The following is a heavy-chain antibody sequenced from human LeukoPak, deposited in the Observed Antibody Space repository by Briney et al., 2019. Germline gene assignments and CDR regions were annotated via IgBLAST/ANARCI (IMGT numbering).Heavy chain of an antibody. D-gene: IGHD6-6*01. CDR1: RLTFSSHS. CDR3: ARDAAAARRAYYFDY. CDR2: ISSSGSAI. V-gene: IGHV3-48*01. J-gene: IGHJ4*02. Sequence: AGGSLRLSCAASRLTFSSHSMNWVRQAPGKGLEWVSYISSSGSAIYYADSVKGRFTISRDDAKNSLYLQMNSLRAEDTAVYYCARDAAAARRAYYFDYWGQGTLVTVSS.